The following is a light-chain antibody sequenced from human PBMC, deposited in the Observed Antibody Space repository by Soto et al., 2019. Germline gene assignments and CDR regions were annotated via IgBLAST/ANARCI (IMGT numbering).Light chain of an antibody. V-gene: IGLV2-14*03. CDR2: DVS. CDR3: TSDTCSTSFYV. CDR1: RTDVADGYDY. J-gene: IGLJ1*01. Sequence: QSVLTQPASVSGSPGQSIAISCTGVRTDVADGYDYVSWYQQRPGPAPQLIIYDVSNRPSGVSDRFSGSKSGNTASLTISGLQAEDESEYYCTSDTCSTSFYVSGTVTKVT.